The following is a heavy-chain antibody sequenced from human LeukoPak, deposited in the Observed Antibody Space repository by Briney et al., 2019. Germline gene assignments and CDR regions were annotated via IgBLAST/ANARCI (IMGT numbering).Heavy chain of an antibody. CDR2: INTNTGNP. J-gene: IGHJ4*02. D-gene: IGHD3-10*01. Sequence: ASVKVSCKASGYTFTSYAMNWVRQAPGQGLEWMEWINTNTGNPTYAQGFTGRFVFSLDTSVSTAYLQISSLKAEDTAVYYCARVALWFGELYPLEDWGQGTLVTVSS. CDR3: ARVALWFGELYPLED. V-gene: IGHV7-4-1*02. CDR1: GYTFTSYA.